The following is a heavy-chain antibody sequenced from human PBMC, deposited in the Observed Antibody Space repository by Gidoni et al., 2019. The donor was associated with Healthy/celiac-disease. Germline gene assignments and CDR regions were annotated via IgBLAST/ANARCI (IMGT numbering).Heavy chain of an antibody. V-gene: IGHV3-33*01. J-gene: IGHJ4*02. CDR2: IWYDGSNK. CDR1: GFTFSSYG. CDR3: ARGACSGGSCGPDFFDY. Sequence: QVQLVESGGGVVQPGRSLRLSCAASGFTFSSYGMHWVRQAPGKGLEWLAVIWYDGSNKYYADSVKGRFTISRDNSKNTLYLQMNSLRAEDTAVYYCARGACSGGSCGPDFFDYWGQGTLVTVSS. D-gene: IGHD2-15*01.